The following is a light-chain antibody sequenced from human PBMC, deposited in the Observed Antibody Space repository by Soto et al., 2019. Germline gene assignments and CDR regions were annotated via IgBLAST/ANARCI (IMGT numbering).Light chain of an antibody. J-gene: IGLJ3*02. CDR3: QTWGTGTVV. V-gene: IGLV4-69*01. Sequence: QPVLTQSPSASASLGASVKLTCTLSSGHSSYAIAWHQQQPEKGPRYLMKLNSDGSHSKGDGIPDRFSGSSSGTERYLTISSLQSDDEADYYCQTWGTGTVVFGGGTKLTVL. CDR1: SGHSSYA. CDR2: LNSDGSH.